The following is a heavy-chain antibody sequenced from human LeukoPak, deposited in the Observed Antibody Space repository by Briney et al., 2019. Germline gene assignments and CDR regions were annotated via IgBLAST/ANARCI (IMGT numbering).Heavy chain of an antibody. V-gene: IGHV3-53*01. D-gene: IGHD2-15*01. CDR1: GFTVSSNY. J-gene: IGHJ4*02. CDR3: ARDHCSGGSCYSAY. CDR2: IYSGGST. Sequence: GGSLRLSCAASGFTVSSNYMTWVRQAPGKGLEWVSVIYSGGSTDYADSVKGRFTISRDSSKNTLCLQMNSLRAEDTAFYYCARDHCSGGSCYSAYWGQGTLVTVSS.